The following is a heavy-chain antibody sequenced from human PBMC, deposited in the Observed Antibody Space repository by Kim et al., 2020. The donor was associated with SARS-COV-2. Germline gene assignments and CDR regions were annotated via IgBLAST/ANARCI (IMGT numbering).Heavy chain of an antibody. D-gene: IGHD2-2*01. J-gene: IGHJ3*02. CDR3: ARGSYRGPADAFDI. V-gene: IGHV1-18*01. Sequence: AQKLQGRVTMTTDTSTSTAYMELRSLRSDDTAVYYCARGSYRGPADAFDIWGQGTMVTVSS.